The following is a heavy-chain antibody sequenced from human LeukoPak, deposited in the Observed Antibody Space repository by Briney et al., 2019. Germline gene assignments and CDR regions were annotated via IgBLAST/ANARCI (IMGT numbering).Heavy chain of an antibody. CDR3: ARDSAITTSDAFDI. Sequence: PGRSQRLSCAASGFTFDDDAIHWARQAPGKGLEWVAVISYDGRNKYYADSVKGRFTISRDNSKNTLYLQMNSLRAEDTAVYYCARDSAITTSDAFDIWGQGTMVTDSS. V-gene: IGHV3-30*04. CDR1: GFTFDDDA. CDR2: ISYDGRNK. J-gene: IGHJ3*02. D-gene: IGHD3-22*01.